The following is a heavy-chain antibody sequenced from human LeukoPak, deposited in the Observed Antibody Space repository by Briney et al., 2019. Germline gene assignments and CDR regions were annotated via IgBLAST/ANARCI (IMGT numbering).Heavy chain of an antibody. D-gene: IGHD6-19*01. J-gene: IGHJ3*02. CDR1: GFTFSSYS. CDR3: AREQWLTRGAFDI. V-gene: IGHV3-21*01. CDR2: ISSSSSYI. Sequence: GGSLRLSCAASGFTFSSYSMNWVRQAPGKGLEWVSSISSSSSYIYYADLVKGRFTISRDNAKNSLYLQMNRLRAEDTAVYYCAREQWLTRGAFDIWGQGTMVTVSS.